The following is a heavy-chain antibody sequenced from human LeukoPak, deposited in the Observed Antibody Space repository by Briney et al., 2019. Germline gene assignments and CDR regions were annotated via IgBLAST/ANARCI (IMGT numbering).Heavy chain of an antibody. V-gene: IGHV1-2*06. D-gene: IGHD6-13*01. CDR3: ARVGIAAADNYDMDV. CDR1: GYTFTGYY. CDR2: INPKSGGT. J-gene: IGHJ6*02. Sequence: ASVKVSCKASGYTFTGYYMDWARQAPGQGLEWMGRINPKSGGTKYVQNFQGRVTVTRDTSISTAYMELSSLGFDDTAVYYCARVGIAAADNYDMDVWGQGTTVTVS.